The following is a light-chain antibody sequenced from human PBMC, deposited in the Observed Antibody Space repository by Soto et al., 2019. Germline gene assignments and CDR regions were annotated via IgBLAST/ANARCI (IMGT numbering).Light chain of an antibody. J-gene: IGKJ4*01. CDR3: QQRSKFT. CDR2: DAS. Sequence: EIVLTQSPGTLSSSPGERATLSCRASQSVSSSYLAWYQQKPGQAPRLLIYDASNRATGIPARFSGSGSGTDFTLTISSLEPEDFAVYYCQQRSKFTFGGGTKVDIK. CDR1: QSVSSSY. V-gene: IGKV3D-20*02.